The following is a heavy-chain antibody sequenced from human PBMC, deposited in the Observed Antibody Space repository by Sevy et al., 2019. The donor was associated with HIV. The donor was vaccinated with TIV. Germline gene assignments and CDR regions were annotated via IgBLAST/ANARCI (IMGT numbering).Heavy chain of an antibody. Sequence: SETLSLTCTVSGGSISSGGYYWSWIRQHPGKGLEWIGYIYYSGSTYYNPSLKSRVTISVDTSKNQFSLKLGSVTAADTAVYYCARDRFAVVAATPQGWFDPWGQGTLVTVSS. CDR2: IYYSGST. V-gene: IGHV4-31*03. J-gene: IGHJ5*02. CDR3: ARDRFAVVAATPQGWFDP. CDR1: GGSISSGGYY. D-gene: IGHD2-15*01.